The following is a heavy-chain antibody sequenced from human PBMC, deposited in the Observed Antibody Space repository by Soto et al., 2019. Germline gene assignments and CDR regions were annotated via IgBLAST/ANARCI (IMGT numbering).Heavy chain of an antibody. CDR3: AIVPAVAGHSWFDP. V-gene: IGHV1-2*04. CDR1: GYTFTGYY. CDR2: INPNSGGT. J-gene: IGHJ5*02. Sequence: GASVKVSCKASGYTFTGYYMHWVRQAPGQGLEWMGWINPNSGGTNYAQKFQGWVTMTRDTSISTAYMELSRLRSDDTAVYYCAIVPAVAGHSWFDPCCQGTLVTVSS. D-gene: IGHD6-19*01.